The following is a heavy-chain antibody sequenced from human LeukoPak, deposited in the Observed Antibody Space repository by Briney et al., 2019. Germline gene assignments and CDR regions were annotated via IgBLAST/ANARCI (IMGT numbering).Heavy chain of an antibody. D-gene: IGHD3-3*01. V-gene: IGHV3-23*01. CDR2: ISGSGGST. CDR1: GFTFSSYA. CDR3: AKAKYYDFWSGYYPDY. J-gene: IGHJ4*02. Sequence: GGSLRLSCAASGFTFSSYAMSWVRQAPGKGLEWVSAISGSGGSTYYADSVKGRFTISRDNSKNTLYLQMNSLRVEDTAVYYCAKAKYYDFWSGYYPDYWGQGTLVTVSS.